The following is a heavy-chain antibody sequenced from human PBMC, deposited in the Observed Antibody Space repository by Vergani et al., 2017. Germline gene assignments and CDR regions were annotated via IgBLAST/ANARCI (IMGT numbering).Heavy chain of an antibody. V-gene: IGHV3-30*03. D-gene: IGHD4-17*01. J-gene: IGHJ4*02. Sequence: QVQLVESGGGVVQPGRSLRLSCAASGFTFSSYGMHWVRQAPGKGLEWVAVISYDGSNKYYADSVKGRFTISRDNSKNTLYLQMNSLRAEDTAVYYCAIDMEENNDYGDYIVPGCVDYWGQGTLVTVSS. CDR3: AIDMEENNDYGDYIVPGCVDY. CDR1: GFTFSSYG. CDR2: ISYDGSNK.